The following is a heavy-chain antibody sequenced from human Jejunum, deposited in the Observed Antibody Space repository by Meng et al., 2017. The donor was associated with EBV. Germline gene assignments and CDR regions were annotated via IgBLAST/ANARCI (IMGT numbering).Heavy chain of an antibody. D-gene: IGHD3-10*01. CDR1: GASLSDFY. CDR3: ALGDHYGSGTYPDS. Sequence: QVQLKHVGAGLLKPSGSLSLTCVVHGASLSDFYWSWIRKSPGKGPEWIGEINHMGSINYNPSLKSRVTITIDRSKKELSLNLRSVTAADSAVYYCALGDHYGSGTYPDSWGQGTLVTVSS. CDR2: INHMGSI. V-gene: IGHV4-34*01. J-gene: IGHJ4*02.